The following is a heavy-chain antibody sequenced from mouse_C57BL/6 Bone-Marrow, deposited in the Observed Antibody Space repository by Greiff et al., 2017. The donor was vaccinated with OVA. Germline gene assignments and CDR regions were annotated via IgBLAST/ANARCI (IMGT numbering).Heavy chain of an antibody. CDR2: INPNNGGT. CDR1: GYTFTDYN. V-gene: IGHV1-22*01. CDR3: AGPDYYGSSGYFDY. J-gene: IGHJ2*01. D-gene: IGHD1-1*01. Sequence: VQLQQSGPELVKPGASVKMSCKASGYTFTDYNMHWVKQSHGKSLEWIGYINPNNGGTSYNQKFKGKATLTVNKSSSTAYMELRSLTSEDSAVYYCAGPDYYGSSGYFDYWGQGTTLTVSS.